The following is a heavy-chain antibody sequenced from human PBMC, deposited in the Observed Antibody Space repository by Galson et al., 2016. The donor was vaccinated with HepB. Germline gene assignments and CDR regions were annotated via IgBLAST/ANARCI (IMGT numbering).Heavy chain of an antibody. CDR1: GGSFSGHY. CDR3: ARGRAGRPIKDFDY. Sequence: SETLSLTCAVYGGSFSGHYWSWIRQPPGKGLEWIGEIHQSGATTYNPSLKSRISMSVETSNNQFSLTLRSVTAADAAVYYCARGRAGRPIKDFDYWGQGTLVTVSS. CDR2: IHQSGAT. J-gene: IGHJ4*02. V-gene: IGHV4-34*01. D-gene: IGHD6-6*01.